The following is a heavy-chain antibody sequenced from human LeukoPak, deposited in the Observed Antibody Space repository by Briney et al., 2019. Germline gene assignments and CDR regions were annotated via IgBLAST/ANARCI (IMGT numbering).Heavy chain of an antibody. CDR3: AKKTIVGATVDAFDI. V-gene: IGHV3-30*02. CDR1: GFTFSGYG. CDR2: IRYDGSNE. J-gene: IGHJ3*02. Sequence: GGSLRLSCAASGFTFSGYGMHWVRQAPGKGLERVAFIRYDGSNEYYSDSVKGRFTISRVNSKNTLYLQMNSLRAEDTAVYYCAKKTIVGATVDAFDIWGQGTMVIVSS. D-gene: IGHD1-26*01.